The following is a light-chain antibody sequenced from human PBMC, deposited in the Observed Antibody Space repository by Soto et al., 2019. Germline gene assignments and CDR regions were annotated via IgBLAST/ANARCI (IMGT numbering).Light chain of an antibody. Sequence: QSVLTQPASVSGSLGQSITISCTGTSSDIGNYNYVSWYQQHPGKAPKLIIYDVSNRPSGVSNRFSASKSGNTASLTISGLQSEDEADYSCISYTRSATLVFGGGTKLTVL. CDR1: SSDIGNYNY. V-gene: IGLV2-14*03. J-gene: IGLJ3*02. CDR2: DVS. CDR3: ISYTRSATLV.